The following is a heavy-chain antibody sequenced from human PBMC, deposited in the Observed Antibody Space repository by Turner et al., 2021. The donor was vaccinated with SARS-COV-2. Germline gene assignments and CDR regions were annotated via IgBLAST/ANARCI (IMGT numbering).Heavy chain of an antibody. D-gene: IGHD5-18*01. CDR1: GGSISSFY. CDR2: IYTSGST. Sequence: QVQLQESGPGLVKPSETLSLTCTVSGGSISSFYWSWIRQPAGKGLEWIGRIYTSGSTNYNPSLKSRVTMSIDTSKNRFSLKLSSVTAADTAVYYCARFEYGYSYSFGFDYWGQGTLVTVSS. CDR3: ARFEYGYSYSFGFDY. J-gene: IGHJ4*02. V-gene: IGHV4-4*07.